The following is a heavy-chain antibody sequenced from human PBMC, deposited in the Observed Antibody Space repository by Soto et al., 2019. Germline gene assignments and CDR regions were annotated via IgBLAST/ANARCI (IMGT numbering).Heavy chain of an antibody. CDR3: ARGQGADRFLD. Sequence: QVRLQQWGAGLLKPSETLSLTCAVYGEALNSYYWSWIRQPPGKGLEWSGEITDSGQTNYNPSLRIRVTISAVASSMQFSLRLNSVTAADTALYFCARGQGADRFLDWGQGTPV. J-gene: IGHJ4*02. CDR1: GEALNSYY. V-gene: IGHV4-34*01. D-gene: IGHD3-16*01. CDR2: ITDSGQT.